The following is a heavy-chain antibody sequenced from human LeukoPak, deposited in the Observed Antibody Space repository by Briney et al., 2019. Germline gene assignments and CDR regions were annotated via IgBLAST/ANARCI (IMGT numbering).Heavy chain of an antibody. Sequence: MSSETLSLTCTVSGGSISSSSYYWGWIRQPPGKGLEWIGSIYYSGSTYYNPSLKSRVTISVDTSKNQFSLKLSSVTAADTAVYYCARDRVEAGFDYWGQGTLVTVSS. CDR3: ARDRVEAGFDY. CDR1: GGSISSSSYY. CDR2: IYYSGST. J-gene: IGHJ4*02. V-gene: IGHV4-39*02. D-gene: IGHD5-24*01.